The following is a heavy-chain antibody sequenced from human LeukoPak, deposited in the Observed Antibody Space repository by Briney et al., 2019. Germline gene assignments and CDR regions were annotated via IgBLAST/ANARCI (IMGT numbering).Heavy chain of an antibody. CDR3: ARAVYDVLTGPSMSDY. J-gene: IGHJ4*02. CDR2: ISAYNGNT. D-gene: IGHD3-9*01. Sequence: ASVKVSCKASGYTFTSYGISWVRQAPGQGLEWMGWISAYNGNTNYAQKLQGRVTMTTDTSTSTAYMELRSLRSDDTAVYYYARAVYDVLTGPSMSDYWGQGTLVTVSS. CDR1: GYTFTSYG. V-gene: IGHV1-18*01.